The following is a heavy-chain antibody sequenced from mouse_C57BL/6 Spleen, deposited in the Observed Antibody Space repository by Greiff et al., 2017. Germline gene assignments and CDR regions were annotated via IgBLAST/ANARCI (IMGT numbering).Heavy chain of an antibody. D-gene: IGHD1-1*01. CDR1: GFTFSDYG. V-gene: IGHV5-17*01. CDR3: ARTTTGSSPDYAMDY. J-gene: IGHJ4*01. Sequence: DVMLVESGGGLVKPGGSLKLSCAASGFTFSDYGMHWVRQAPEKGLEWVAYISSGSSTIYYADTVKGRFTISRDNAKNTLFLQMTSLRSEDTAMYYCARTTTGSSPDYAMDYWGQGTSVTVSS. CDR2: ISSGSSTI.